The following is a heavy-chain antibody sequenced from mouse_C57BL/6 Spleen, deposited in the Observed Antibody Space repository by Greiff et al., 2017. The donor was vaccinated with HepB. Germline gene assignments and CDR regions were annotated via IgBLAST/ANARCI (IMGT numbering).Heavy chain of an antibody. D-gene: IGHD2-4*01. Sequence: VQLQQSGPGLVKPSQSLSLTCSVTGYSITSGYYWNWIRQFPGNKLEWMGYISYDGSNNYNPSLKNRISITRDTSKNQFFLKLNSVTTEDTATYYCASPYYDYDEGWFAYWGQGTLVTVSA. J-gene: IGHJ3*01. CDR2: ISYDGSN. CDR1: GYSITSGYY. CDR3: ASPYYDYDEGWFAY. V-gene: IGHV3-6*01.